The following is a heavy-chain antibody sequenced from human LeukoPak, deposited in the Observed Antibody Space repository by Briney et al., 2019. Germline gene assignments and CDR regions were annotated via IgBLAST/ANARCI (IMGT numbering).Heavy chain of an antibody. J-gene: IGHJ6*03. V-gene: IGHV3-74*01. D-gene: IGHD3-10*01. CDR2: INSDGSNT. Sequence: GGSLRLSCAASGFTFSNYWMHWVRQAPGKGLVWVSRINSDGSNTNYADSVKGRFTISRDNAKNTLYLQMNSLRAEDTAVYYCARSGIKMVRGVIIKSPYHMDVWGKGTTVTVSS. CDR1: GFTFSNYW. CDR3: ARSGIKMVRGVIIKSPYHMDV.